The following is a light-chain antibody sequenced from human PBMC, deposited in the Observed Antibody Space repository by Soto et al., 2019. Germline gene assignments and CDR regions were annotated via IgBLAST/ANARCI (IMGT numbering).Light chain of an antibody. CDR1: QTIRSNY. Sequence: ETVLTQSPGTLSLSPAERATLSCRASQTIRSNYLAWYRQTPGQAPRPLIYGASNRATGIADRFSGSGSGTDFTLIISRLEPEDFALYYCQQYGSSPWTFGQGTKVEIK. J-gene: IGKJ1*01. CDR2: GAS. V-gene: IGKV3-20*01. CDR3: QQYGSSPWT.